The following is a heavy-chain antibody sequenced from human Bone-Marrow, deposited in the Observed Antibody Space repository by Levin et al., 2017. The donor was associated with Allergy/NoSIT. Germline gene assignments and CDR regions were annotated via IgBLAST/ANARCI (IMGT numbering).Heavy chain of an antibody. CDR2: ISGTSVYI. J-gene: IGHJ4*02. CDR1: GFIFSDYG. V-gene: IGHV3-21*01. D-gene: IGHD2-15*01. Sequence: GGSLRLSCAASGFIFSDYGMNWVRQAPGKGLEWLSSISGTSVYIYYADSMKGRFTISRDNAEHSVYLQMNSLSAEDTAVYYCARGLSSYCSAGSCYGFDYWGQGALVTVSS. CDR3: ARGLSSYCSAGSCYGFDY.